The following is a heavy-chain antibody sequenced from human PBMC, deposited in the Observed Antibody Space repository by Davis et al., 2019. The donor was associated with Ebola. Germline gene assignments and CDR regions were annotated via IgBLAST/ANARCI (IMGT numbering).Heavy chain of an antibody. CDR3: AKGSGERYCSSTRCYYVDS. CDR2: ISAYNGNT. Sequence: ASVKVSCKASGGTFSSYAISWVRQAPGQGLEWMGWISAYNGNTNYAQKLQGRVTMTTDTSTSTAYMELRSLRSDDTAIYYCAKGSGERYCSSTRCYYVDSWGQGTLVTVSS. J-gene: IGHJ4*02. V-gene: IGHV1-18*01. CDR1: GGTFSSYA. D-gene: IGHD2-2*01.